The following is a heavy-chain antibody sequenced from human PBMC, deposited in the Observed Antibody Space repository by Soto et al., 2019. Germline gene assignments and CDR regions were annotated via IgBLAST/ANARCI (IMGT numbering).Heavy chain of an antibody. D-gene: IGHD2-8*01. CDR1: GGTFSSYA. Sequence: GASVKVSCKASGGTFSSYAISWVRQAPGQGLEWMGGIIPIFGTANYAQKFQGRVTITADESTSTAYMELSSLRSEDTAVYYCARDLGYCTNGVCHNNYYFDYWGQGTLVTVSS. J-gene: IGHJ4*02. CDR3: ARDLGYCTNGVCHNNYYFDY. CDR2: IIPIFGTA. V-gene: IGHV1-69*13.